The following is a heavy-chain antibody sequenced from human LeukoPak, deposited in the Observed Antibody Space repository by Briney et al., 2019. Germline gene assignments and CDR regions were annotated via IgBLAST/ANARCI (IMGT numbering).Heavy chain of an antibody. J-gene: IGHJ4*02. CDR3: AREEGFEFDY. D-gene: IGHD3-10*01. CDR2: ISTNSNYI. V-gene: IGHV3-21*01. Sequence: GGSLRLSCAASGFTFSRYNMNWVRQAPGKGLEWVSSISTNSNYIKYADSLKGRFTISRDNAQNALYLQMNSLRAEDTAVYYCAREEGFEFDYWGQGTLVIVSS. CDR1: GFTFSRYN.